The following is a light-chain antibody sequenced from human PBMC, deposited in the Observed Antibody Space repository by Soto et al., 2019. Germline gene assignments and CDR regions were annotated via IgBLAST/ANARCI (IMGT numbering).Light chain of an antibody. V-gene: IGLV1-44*01. CDR1: HSNIGRNS. CDR2: SSN. CDR3: AAWDDSLNGRV. J-gene: IGLJ3*02. Sequence: QSVLTQPPSASGTPGQRVTIPCSGTHSNIGRNSVNWYLQLPGTAPRLLIFSSNQRPLGVPDRFSGSRSGTSASLAITGLRSEDDAYDDCAAWDDSLNGRVFGGGTKLTVL.